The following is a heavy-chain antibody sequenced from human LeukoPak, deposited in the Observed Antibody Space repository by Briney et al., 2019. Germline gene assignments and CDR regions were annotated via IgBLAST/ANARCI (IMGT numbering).Heavy chain of an antibody. V-gene: IGHV4-34*01. CDR2: INHSGST. CDR3: ARATFYYYDSSGFDY. CDR1: GGSFSGYY. J-gene: IGHJ4*02. Sequence: SETLSLTCAVYGGSFSGYYWSWIRQPPGEGLEWIGEINHSGSTNYNPSLKSRVTISVDTSKNQFSLKLSSVTAADTAVYYCARATFYYYDSSGFDYWGQGTLVTVSS. D-gene: IGHD3-22*01.